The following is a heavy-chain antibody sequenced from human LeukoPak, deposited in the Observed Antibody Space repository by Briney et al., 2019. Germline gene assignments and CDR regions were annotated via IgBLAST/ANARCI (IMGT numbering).Heavy chain of an antibody. V-gene: IGHV4-30-2*01. Sequence: SQTLSLNCAVSGGSISSGGYSWSWLRQPPGKGLEWIGYIYHSGSTYYNPSLKSRVTISVDRSKNQFSLKLSSVTAADTAVYYCARGGTVTLYYYYGMDVWGQGTTVTVSS. CDR1: GGSISSGGYS. D-gene: IGHD4-17*01. CDR2: IYHSGST. CDR3: ARGGTVTLYYYYGMDV. J-gene: IGHJ6*02.